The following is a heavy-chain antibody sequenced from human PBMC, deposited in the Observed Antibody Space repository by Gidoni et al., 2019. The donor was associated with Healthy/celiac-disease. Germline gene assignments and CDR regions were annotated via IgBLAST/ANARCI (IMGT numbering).Heavy chain of an antibody. Sequence: KSRVTISVDTSKNQFSLKLSSVTAADTAVYYCARDQRGVWFGALLVWFDPWGQGTLVTVSS. CDR3: ARDQRGVWFGALLVWFDP. V-gene: IGHV4-31*02. D-gene: IGHD3-10*01. J-gene: IGHJ5*02.